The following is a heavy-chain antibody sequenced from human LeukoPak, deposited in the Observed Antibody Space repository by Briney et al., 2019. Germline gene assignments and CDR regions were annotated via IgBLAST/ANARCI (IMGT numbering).Heavy chain of an antibody. CDR3: ARVVLDYGGTGRLFDY. Sequence: SETLSLTCTVSGGSISSGDYYWGWLRQPPGKGLEWIGYIYYSGSTYYNPSLKSRVTISVDTSKNQFSLKLSSVTAADTAVYYCARVVLDYGGTGRLFDYWGQGTLVTVSS. CDR1: GGSISSGDYY. D-gene: IGHD4-23*01. CDR2: IYYSGST. V-gene: IGHV4-30-4*08. J-gene: IGHJ4*02.